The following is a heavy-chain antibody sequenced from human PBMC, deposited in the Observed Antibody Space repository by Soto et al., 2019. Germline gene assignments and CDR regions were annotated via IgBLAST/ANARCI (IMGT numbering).Heavy chain of an antibody. J-gene: IGHJ4*02. CDR2: INHSGST. D-gene: IGHD1-7*01. CDR3: CRTLRRGGPFDY. Sequence: PSETLSLTCAVYGGSFSGYYWSWIRQPPGKGLEWIGEINHSGSTDYNPSLKSRVTISVDTSKNQFSLKLSSVTAADTAVYYCCRTLRRGGPFDYWGQGTLVTGS. CDR1: GGSFSGYY. V-gene: IGHV4-34*03.